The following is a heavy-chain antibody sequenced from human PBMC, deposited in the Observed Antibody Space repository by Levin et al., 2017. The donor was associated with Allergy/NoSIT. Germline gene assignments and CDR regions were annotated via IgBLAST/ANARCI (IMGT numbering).Heavy chain of an antibody. D-gene: IGHD4-17*01. V-gene: IGHV3-73*01. CDR3: TRRFRSTVTFDH. CDR1: GFIFSDSA. CDR2: IKTKANSYAT. Sequence: PGGSLRLSCAASGFIFSDSAIHWVRQASGKGLEWVGRIKTKANSYATGYGASLKGRSTISRDDSKNTAYLQVDSLKTEDTAVYYCTRRFRSTVTFDHWGQGILVTVSS. J-gene: IGHJ4*02.